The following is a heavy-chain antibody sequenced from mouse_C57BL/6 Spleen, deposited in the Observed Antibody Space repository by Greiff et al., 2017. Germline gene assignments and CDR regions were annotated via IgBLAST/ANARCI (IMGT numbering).Heavy chain of an antibody. J-gene: IGHJ4*01. Sequence: QVQLKQSGPGLVAPSQTLSITCTVSGFSLTSYGVDWVRQSPGKGLEWLGVIWGVGSTNYNTAHETRMRIRKENSKSQVFLKMNSLQTDDTAMYCCTSRGIQGDAMDYWGQGTSVTVSS. D-gene: IGHD1-1*02. CDR3: TSRGIQGDAMDY. CDR2: IWGVGST. V-gene: IGHV2-6*01. CDR1: GFSLTSYG.